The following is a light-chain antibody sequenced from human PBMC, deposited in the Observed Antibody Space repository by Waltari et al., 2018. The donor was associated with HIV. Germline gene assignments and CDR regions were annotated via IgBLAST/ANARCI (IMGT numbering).Light chain of an antibody. Sequence: QSVLTQPPSISGAPGQRITVSCSGTSSNIGAGYDVPWYQQLPGTAPRLLLYKNKNRPSVVPDRFSASKSDASASLAITGLQAADEGDYFCQSYDTSLSAWVFGGGTRLTVL. J-gene: IGLJ2*01. V-gene: IGLV1-40*03. CDR3: QSYDTSLSAWV. CDR2: KNK. CDR1: SSNIGAGYD.